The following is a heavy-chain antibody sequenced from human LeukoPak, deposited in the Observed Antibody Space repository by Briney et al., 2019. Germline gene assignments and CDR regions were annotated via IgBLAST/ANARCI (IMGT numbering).Heavy chain of an antibody. V-gene: IGHV1-2*02. Sequence: ASVKVSCKASGYTFTGYYMHWVRQAPGQGLEWMGWINPNSGVTNYAQKFQGRVTMTRDTSITTAYMELSRLRSDDTAVYYCAARPYPRYPLYLGYYFDYWGQGTLVTVSS. CDR3: AARPYPRYPLYLGYYFDY. J-gene: IGHJ4*02. CDR2: INPNSGVT. CDR1: GYTFTGYY. D-gene: IGHD1-26*01.